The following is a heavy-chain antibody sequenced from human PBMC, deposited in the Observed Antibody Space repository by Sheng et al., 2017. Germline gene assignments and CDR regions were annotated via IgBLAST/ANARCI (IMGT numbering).Heavy chain of an antibody. CDR3: ARDKFGGDPNYYYGMDV. CDR2: IWYDGSNK. J-gene: IGHJ6*02. V-gene: IGHV3-33*01. Sequence: QVQLVESGGGVVQPGRSLRLSCAASGFTFSSYGMHWVRQAPGKGLEWVAAIWYDGSNKYYADSVKGRFTISRDNSKNTLYLQMNSLRAEDTAVYYCARDKFGGDPNYYYGMDVWGPRTTSPSP. D-gene: IGHD4-17*01. CDR1: GFTFSSYG.